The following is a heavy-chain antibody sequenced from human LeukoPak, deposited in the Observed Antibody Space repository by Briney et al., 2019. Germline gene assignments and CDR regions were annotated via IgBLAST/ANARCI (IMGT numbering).Heavy chain of an antibody. CDR2: IYYSGST. CDR1: SGSISSYY. Sequence: SETLSLTCTVSSGSISSYYWSWIRQPPGKGLEWIGYIYYSGSTNYNPSLKSRVTISVDTSKNQFSLKLSSVTAADTAVYYCARASMVRGVDYWGQGTLVTVSS. D-gene: IGHD3-10*01. J-gene: IGHJ4*02. V-gene: IGHV4-59*08. CDR3: ARASMVRGVDY.